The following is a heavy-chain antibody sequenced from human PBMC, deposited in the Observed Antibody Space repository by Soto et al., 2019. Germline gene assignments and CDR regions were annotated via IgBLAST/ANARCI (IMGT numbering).Heavy chain of an antibody. D-gene: IGHD1-26*01. CDR2: IRPKAFGGTT. V-gene: IGHV3-49*04. Sequence: GGSLRLSCTASGFTFGDYALTWVRQAPGKGLEWVGFIRPKAFGGTTEYGASVKGRFTILRDDSKSIAYLQMSSLKTEDTAVYYCTRDPYSGTYYPFDYWGQGTLVTVSS. CDR3: TRDPYSGTYYPFDY. J-gene: IGHJ4*02. CDR1: GFTFGDYA.